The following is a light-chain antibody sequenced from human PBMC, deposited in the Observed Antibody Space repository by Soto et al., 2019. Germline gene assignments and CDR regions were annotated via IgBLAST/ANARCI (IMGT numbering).Light chain of an antibody. CDR2: RAS. CDR1: QSVSDNH. V-gene: IGKV3-20*01. Sequence: DIVLTQSPGTLSLSPGKRATLSCRASQSVSDNHLAWYQQKPGQAPRLLIYRASRRATDIPDRFSGSGSGTEFSLTISRLEPEDFAVYYCQQYGSSPRFTFGPGTKVDI. J-gene: IGKJ3*01. CDR3: QQYGSSPRFT.